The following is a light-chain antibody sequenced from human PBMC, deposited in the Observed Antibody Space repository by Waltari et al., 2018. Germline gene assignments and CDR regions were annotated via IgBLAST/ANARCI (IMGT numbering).Light chain of an antibody. CDR3: LSRDTTSTRV. CDR2: RGD. V-gene: IGLV1-44*01. Sequence: QSVLTQTPSASGTPGQRVTISCSGSASNIGGNLVNLYQQPPGKAPKLPIYRGDPRPPGVPDRFPGSKSGTSASLAISGAQAEDEADYYCLSRDTTSTRVFGGGTRLTV. J-gene: IGLJ3*02. CDR1: ASNIGGNL.